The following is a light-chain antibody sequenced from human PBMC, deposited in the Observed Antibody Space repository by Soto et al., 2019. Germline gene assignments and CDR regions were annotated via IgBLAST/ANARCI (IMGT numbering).Light chain of an antibody. Sequence: EIVMTQSPATLSVSPGERATLSCRASQSLNRDLAWYQQRPGQSPRLLIYGTSSRATGIPDRFSGSGSGTDFTLPISRLEPEDFAVFYCQQYGSSITFGQGTRLEIK. CDR1: QSLNRD. J-gene: IGKJ5*01. CDR3: QQYGSSIT. V-gene: IGKV3-20*01. CDR2: GTS.